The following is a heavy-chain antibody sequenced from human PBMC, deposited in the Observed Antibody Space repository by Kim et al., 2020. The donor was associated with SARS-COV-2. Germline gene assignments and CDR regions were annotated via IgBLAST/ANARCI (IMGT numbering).Heavy chain of an antibody. CDR3: ARSLYCSSTSCFYGMDV. J-gene: IGHJ6*02. V-gene: IGHV3-48*03. D-gene: IGHD2-2*01. Sequence: SGKGRFTIARDNAKRSLSLQMNSLRAEDTAVYYCARSLYCSSTSCFYGMDVWGQGTTVTVSS.